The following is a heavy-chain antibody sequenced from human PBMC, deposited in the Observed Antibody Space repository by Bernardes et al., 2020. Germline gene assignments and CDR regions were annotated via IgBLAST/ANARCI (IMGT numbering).Heavy chain of an antibody. J-gene: IGHJ4*02. CDR3: AIWGSYRSPFDH. CDR2: IYSGGDT. D-gene: IGHD3-16*02. V-gene: IGHV3-66*01. Sequence: GGSLRLSCAASGFTVSINYMSWVRQAPGKGLEWVSAIYSGGDTYYADSVKGRFTISRDNSKNTRYLQMNRLRAEDTAIYYCAIWGSYRSPFDHWGQGTLVTVSS. CDR1: GFTVSINY.